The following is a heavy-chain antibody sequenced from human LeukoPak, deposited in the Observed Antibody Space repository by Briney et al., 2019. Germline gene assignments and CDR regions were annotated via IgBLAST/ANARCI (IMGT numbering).Heavy chain of an antibody. V-gene: IGHV3-11*01. J-gene: IGHJ4*02. CDR1: GMRFTEYS. CDR3: AREGGGSGWYGAKLAFDY. CDR2: ISRIGNNV. D-gene: IGHD6-19*01. Sequence: GGSLRLSCAASGMRFTEYSMSWIRQAPGKGLEWISYISRIGNNVYYGDSVRGRFSISRDNAKNSLYLQMNSLRAEDTALYYCAREGGGSGWYGAKLAFDYWGQGTLVTVSS.